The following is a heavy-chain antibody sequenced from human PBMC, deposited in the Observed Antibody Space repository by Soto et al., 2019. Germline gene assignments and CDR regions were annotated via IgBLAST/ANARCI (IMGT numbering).Heavy chain of an antibody. CDR3: ARAGGYDLGLYAFDI. V-gene: IGHV3-53*04. J-gene: IGHJ3*02. CDR1: GFTVRSNY. D-gene: IGHD5-12*01. CDR2: IYSGGST. Sequence: GGSLRLSCAASGFTVRSNYMSWVRQAPGKGLEWVSVIYSGGSTYYADSVKGRFTISRHNSKNTLYLQMNSLRAEDTAVYYCARAGGYDLGLYAFDIWGQGTMVTVSS.